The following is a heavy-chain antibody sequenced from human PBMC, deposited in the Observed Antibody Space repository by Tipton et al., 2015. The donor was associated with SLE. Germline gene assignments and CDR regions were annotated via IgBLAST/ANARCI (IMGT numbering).Heavy chain of an antibody. CDR3: ARGRELGRDDAFDI. V-gene: IGHV4-34*01. D-gene: IGHD1-1*01. CDR1: GGSFSGYY. J-gene: IGHJ3*02. CDR2: INHSGST. Sequence: TLSLTRAVYGGSFSGYYWSWIRQPPGKGLEWIGEINHSGSTNYNPSLKSRVTISVDTSKNQFSLKLSSVTAADTAVYYCARGRELGRDDAFDIWGQGTMVAVSS.